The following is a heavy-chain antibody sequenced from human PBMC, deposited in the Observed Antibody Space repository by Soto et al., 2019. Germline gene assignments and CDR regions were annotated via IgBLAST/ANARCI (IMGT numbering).Heavy chain of an antibody. CDR1: GFTFRSYS. CDR2: ISSSNNYI. J-gene: IGHJ4*02. CDR3: ARDLEDTSMLGY. D-gene: IGHD5-18*01. V-gene: IGHV3-21*01. Sequence: GGSLRLSCAASGFTFRSYSMNWVRQAPGKGLEWVSSISSSNNYIYYADSVKGRFTISRDNAKNSLYLQMNSLRAEDTAVYYCARDLEDTSMLGYWGQGTLVTVSS.